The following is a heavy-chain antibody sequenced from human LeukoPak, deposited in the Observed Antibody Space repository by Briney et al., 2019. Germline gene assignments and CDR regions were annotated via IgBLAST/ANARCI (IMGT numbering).Heavy chain of an antibody. J-gene: IGHJ3*02. V-gene: IGHV4-39*07. D-gene: IGHD3-22*01. CDR3: ARGPYSYDSSGAFDI. CDR1: GGSISSSSYY. CDR2: IYYSGST. Sequence: PSETLSLTCTVSGGSISSSSYYWGWIRQPPGKGLEWIGSIYYSGSTYHNPSLKSRVTISVDTSKNQFSLKLSSVTAADTAVYFCARGPYSYDSSGAFDIWGQGTMVTVSS.